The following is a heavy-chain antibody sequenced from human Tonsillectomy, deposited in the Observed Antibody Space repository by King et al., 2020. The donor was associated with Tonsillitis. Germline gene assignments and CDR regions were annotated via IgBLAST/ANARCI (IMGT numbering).Heavy chain of an antibody. Sequence: VQLVQSGGGFVQPGGSLRLSCAASGFTFTSYAMNWVRQAPGKGLEWVSAISGSGGRTHYADSVKGRFTISRDNSNNTLNLQMNSLRVEDTAVYYCAKAGGRAGSRDYYGMDVWGQGTTVTVSS. J-gene: IGHJ6*02. CDR1: GFTFTSYA. CDR3: AKAGGRAGSRDYYGMDV. CDR2: ISGSGGRT. D-gene: IGHD6-19*01. V-gene: IGHV3-23*04.